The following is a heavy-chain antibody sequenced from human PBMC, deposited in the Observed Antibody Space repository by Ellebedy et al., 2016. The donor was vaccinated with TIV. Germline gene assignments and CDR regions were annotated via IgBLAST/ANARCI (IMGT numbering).Heavy chain of an antibody. D-gene: IGHD2-2*01. V-gene: IGHV1-2*02. J-gene: IGHJ5*02. CDR1: GYTFTGYY. Sequence: AASVKVSCKASGYTFTGYYMHWVRQAPGQGLEWMGWINPNSGGTNYAQKFQGRVTMTRDMSISTAYMELSRLRSDDTAVYYCARYCNSTTCSNWFDPWGQGTLVTVSS. CDR3: ARYCNSTTCSNWFDP. CDR2: INPNSGGT.